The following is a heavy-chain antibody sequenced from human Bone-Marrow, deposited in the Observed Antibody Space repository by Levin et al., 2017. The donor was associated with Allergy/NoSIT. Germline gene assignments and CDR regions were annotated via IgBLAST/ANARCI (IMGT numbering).Heavy chain of an antibody. CDR3: AGRYCSGGSCYDEAFDI. V-gene: IGHV5-51*01. J-gene: IGHJ3*02. D-gene: IGHD2-15*01. CDR2: IYPGDSDT. CDR1: GYSFTSYW. Sequence: GESLKISCKGSGYSFTSYWIGWVRQMPGKGLEWMGIIYPGDSDTRYSPSFQGQVTISADKSISTAYLQWSSLKASDTAMYYCAGRYCSGGSCYDEAFDIWGQGTMVTVSS.